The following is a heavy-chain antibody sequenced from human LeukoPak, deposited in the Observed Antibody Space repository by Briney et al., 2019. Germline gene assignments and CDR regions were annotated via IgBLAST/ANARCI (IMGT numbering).Heavy chain of an antibody. V-gene: IGHV3-21*01. CDR3: ARVAVAGLYIDY. Sequence: GGSLRLSCAASGFTFSSYWMSWVRQAPGEGLEWVSSISSSSSYIYYADSVKGRFTISRDNAKNSLYLQMNSLRAEGTAVYYCARVAVAGLYIDYWGQGTLVTVSS. J-gene: IGHJ4*02. CDR1: GFTFSSYW. D-gene: IGHD6-19*01. CDR2: ISSSSSYI.